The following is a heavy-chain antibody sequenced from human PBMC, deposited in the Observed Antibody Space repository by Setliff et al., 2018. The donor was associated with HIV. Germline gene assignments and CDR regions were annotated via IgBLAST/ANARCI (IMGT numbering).Heavy chain of an antibody. CDR1: GGSISSGSYY. V-gene: IGHV4-61*02. Sequence: PSETLSLTCTVSGGSISSGSYYWNWSRQPAGQGLEWIWRIYTSGSTNYNPSLKSRVTISVDTSKNQFSLKLSSVTAADTAVYYCAREDYYYYGMDVWGQGTTVTVSS. CDR2: IYTSGST. J-gene: IGHJ6*02. CDR3: AREDYYYYGMDV.